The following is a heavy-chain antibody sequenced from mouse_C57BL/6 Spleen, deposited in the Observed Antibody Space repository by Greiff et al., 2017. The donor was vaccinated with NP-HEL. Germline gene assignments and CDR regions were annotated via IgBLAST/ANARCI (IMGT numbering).Heavy chain of an antibody. CDR2: ISYDGSN. V-gene: IGHV3-6*01. J-gene: IGHJ2*01. CDR3: ARIGFYSNYDYFDY. D-gene: IGHD2-5*01. Sequence: EVQLQESGPGLVKPSQSLSLTCSVTGSSITRGYYWNWIRQFPGNKLEWMGYISYDGSNNYNPSLKNRISITRDTSKNQSFLKLNSVTTEDTATYYCARIGFYSNYDYFDYWGQGTTRTVSS. CDR1: GSSITRGYY.